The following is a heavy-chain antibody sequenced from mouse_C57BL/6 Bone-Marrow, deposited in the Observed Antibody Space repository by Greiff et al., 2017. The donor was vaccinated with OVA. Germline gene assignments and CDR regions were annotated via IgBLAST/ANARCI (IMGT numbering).Heavy chain of an antibody. CDR1: GYAFSSSW. Sequence: QVQLQQSGPELVKPGASVKISCKASGYAFSSSWMNWVKQRPGKGLEWIGRIYPGDGDTNYNGKFKGKATLTADKSSSTAYMQLSSLTSEDSAVYFCARIAHWDDDYWGQGTTLTVSS. D-gene: IGHD4-1*01. CDR2: IYPGDGDT. CDR3: ARIAHWDDDY. V-gene: IGHV1-82*01. J-gene: IGHJ2*01.